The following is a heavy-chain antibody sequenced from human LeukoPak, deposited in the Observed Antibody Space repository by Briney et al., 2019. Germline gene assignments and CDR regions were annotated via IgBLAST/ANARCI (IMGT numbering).Heavy chain of an antibody. J-gene: IGHJ4*02. CDR1: GGSISSYY. CDR3: AIGEDIVVVPAAMPAFPFDY. D-gene: IGHD2-2*01. V-gene: IGHV4-59*01. CDR2: IYYSGST. Sequence: PSETLSLTCTVSGGSISSYYWSWIRQPPGKGLEWIGYIYYSGSTNYNPSLKSRVTISVDTSKNQFSLKLSSVTAADTAVYYCAIGEDIVVVPAAMPAFPFDYWGQGTLVTVSS.